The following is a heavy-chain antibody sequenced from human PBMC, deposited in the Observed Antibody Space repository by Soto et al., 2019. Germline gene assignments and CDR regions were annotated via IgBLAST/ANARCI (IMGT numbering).Heavy chain of an antibody. CDR2: INQDGSDK. V-gene: IGHV3-7*01. J-gene: IGHJ6*02. D-gene: IGHD1-26*01. CDR3: ARVRRRDWEMLQTVTYFYYGMDV. CDR1: GFTFSFYW. Sequence: EVQLVESGGGLVQPRGSQRLSCAVSGFTFSFYWMAWVRQAPGKGLEWVASINQDGSDKSYVDSVRGRFTISRDDDKKSLYLQMNSLGAEDTAVYYCARVRRRDWEMLQTVTYFYYGMDVWGQGTTVTVSS.